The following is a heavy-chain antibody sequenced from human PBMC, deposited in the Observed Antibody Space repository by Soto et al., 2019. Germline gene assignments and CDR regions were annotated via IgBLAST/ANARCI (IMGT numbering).Heavy chain of an antibody. CDR1: GGSISSGGYY. CDR2: IYYSGST. J-gene: IGHJ6*02. Sequence: QVQLQESGPGLVNPSQTLSLTCTVSGGSISSGGYYWSWVRQHPGKGLEWIGYIYYSGSTYYNPSLKRRVTVSVDTSKNQFSRKLSFLTAAETAVDYCAGRDYYYYGMDVWGQGTTVTVSS. V-gene: IGHV4-31*03. CDR3: AGRDYYYYGMDV.